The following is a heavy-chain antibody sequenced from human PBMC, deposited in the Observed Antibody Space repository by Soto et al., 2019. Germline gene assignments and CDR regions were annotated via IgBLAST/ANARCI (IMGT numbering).Heavy chain of an antibody. V-gene: IGHV1-2*02. CDR3: AREELAYCGGDCYSGFDP. Sequence: ASVKVSCKASGYTFTGYYMHWVRQAPGQGLEWMGWINPNSGGTNYAQKFQGRVTMTRDTSISTAYMELSRLRSDDTAVYYCAREELAYCGGDCYSGFDPWGQGTLVTVSS. D-gene: IGHD2-21*02. J-gene: IGHJ5*02. CDR1: GYTFTGYY. CDR2: INPNSGGT.